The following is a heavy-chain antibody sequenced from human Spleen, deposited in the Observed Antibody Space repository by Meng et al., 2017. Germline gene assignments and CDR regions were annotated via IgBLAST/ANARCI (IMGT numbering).Heavy chain of an antibody. CDR2: ISGSGGST. D-gene: IGHD2-21*02. CDR3: AKNSLGVVVTDAFDI. CDR1: GFTFSSYA. Sequence: GESLKISCAASGFTFSSYAMSWVRQAPGRGLEWVSAISGSGGSTYYADSVKGRFTISRDNSKNTLYLQMNSLRAEDTAVYYCAKNSLGVVVTDAFDIWGQGTMVTVSS. V-gene: IGHV3-23*01. J-gene: IGHJ3*02.